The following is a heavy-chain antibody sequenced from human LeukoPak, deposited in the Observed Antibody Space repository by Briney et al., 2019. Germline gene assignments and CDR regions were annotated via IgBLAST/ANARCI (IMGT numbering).Heavy chain of an antibody. Sequence: PSETLSLTCTVSGGSISSYYWSWIRQPPGKGLEWIGYIYHDGTTYYNPSLKSRVTISVDRSKNQLSLQLTSVTAADTAVYYCARWADYWGQGTLVTVSS. CDR2: IYHDGTT. J-gene: IGHJ4*02. CDR3: ARWADY. CDR1: GGSISSYY. V-gene: IGHV4-59*12.